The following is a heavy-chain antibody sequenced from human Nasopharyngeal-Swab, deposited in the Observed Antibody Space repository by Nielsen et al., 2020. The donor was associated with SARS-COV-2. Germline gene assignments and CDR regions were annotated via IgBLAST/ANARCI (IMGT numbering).Heavy chain of an antibody. J-gene: IGHJ6*02. CDR3: ARDGLDYDFWSAYFMDV. D-gene: IGHD3-3*01. CDR1: GFTLNNYT. V-gene: IGHV3-21*01. CDR2: ISSSSSYI. Sequence: GGSLRLSCAASGFTLNNYTFNWVRQAPGKGLEWVSSISSSSSYIYYADSVKGRFTISRDNAKNSLYLQMNSLRAEDTAVYYCARDGLDYDFWSAYFMDVWGQGTTVTVSS.